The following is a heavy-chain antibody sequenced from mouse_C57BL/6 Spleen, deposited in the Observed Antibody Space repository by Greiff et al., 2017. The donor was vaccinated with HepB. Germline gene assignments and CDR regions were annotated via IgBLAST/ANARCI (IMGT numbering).Heavy chain of an antibody. CDR1: GYTFTSYW. CDR2: IDPSDSYT. CDR3: ARSRLRRAMDY. J-gene: IGHJ4*01. V-gene: IGHV1-50*01. D-gene: IGHD2-4*01. Sequence: VQLQQPGAELVKPGASVKLSCKASGYTFTSYWMQWVKQRPGQGLEWIGEIDPSDSYTNYNQKFKGKATLTVDTSSSTAYMQLSSLTSEDSAVYYCARSRLRRAMDYWGQGTSVTVSS.